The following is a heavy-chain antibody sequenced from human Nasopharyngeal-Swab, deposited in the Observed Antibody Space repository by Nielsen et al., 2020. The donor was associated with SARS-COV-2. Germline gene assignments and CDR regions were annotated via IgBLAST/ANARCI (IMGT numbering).Heavy chain of an antibody. J-gene: IGHJ6*02. CDR3: ARDGPYDYVWGSYRSSYYYYGMDV. D-gene: IGHD3-16*02. CDR2: INPNSGGT. Sequence: ASVKVSCKASGYTFTGYYMHWVRQAPGQGLEWMGWINPNSGGTNYAQKFQGRVTMTRDTSISTAYMELSRLRSDDTAVYYCARDGPYDYVWGSYRSSYYYYGMDVWGQGTTVTVSS. V-gene: IGHV1-2*02. CDR1: GYTFTGYY.